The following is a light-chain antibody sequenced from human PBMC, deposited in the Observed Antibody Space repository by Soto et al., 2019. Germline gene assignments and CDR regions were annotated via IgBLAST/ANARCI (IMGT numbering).Light chain of an antibody. J-gene: IGKJ5*01. CDR1: HSVSSSY. CDR2: DAS. CDR3: QQRSNWPPPIT. V-gene: IGKV3D-20*02. Sequence: IVLTQSPGTLSLSPGERATLSFSASHSVSSSYLAWYQQKPGQAPRLLIYDASNRATGIPARFSGSGSGTDFTLTISSLEPEDFAVYYCQQRSNWPPPITFGQGTRLEIK.